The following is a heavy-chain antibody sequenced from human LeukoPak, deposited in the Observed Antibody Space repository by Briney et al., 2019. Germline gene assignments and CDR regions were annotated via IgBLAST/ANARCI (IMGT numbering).Heavy chain of an antibody. D-gene: IGHD2-15*01. CDR1: GFPLSSYS. CDR2: ISSSGSAI. J-gene: IGHJ4*02. CDR3: VRVKGSYFDY. Sequence: GGSLRLSCAASGFPLSSYSINWVRQAPGEGLEWVSYISSSGSAIYYVDSVKGRFTVSRDNAKNSLFLQMNSPRAEDTAVYYCVRVKGSYFDYWGQGALVTVSS. V-gene: IGHV3-48*01.